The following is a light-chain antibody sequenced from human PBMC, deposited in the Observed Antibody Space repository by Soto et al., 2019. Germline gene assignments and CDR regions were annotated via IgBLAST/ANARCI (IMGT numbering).Light chain of an antibody. CDR1: SRDVGNYNL. V-gene: IGLV2-23*01. J-gene: IGLJ2*01. Sequence: QSALTQPDSVSGSPGQSITISCTGTSRDVGNYNLVSWYQQHPGKAPKLMIYEATKRPSGVSNRFSGSKSGNTASLTISGLQAEDEADYYCCSYARSSILVLGGGTKVTVL. CDR3: CSYARSSILV. CDR2: EAT.